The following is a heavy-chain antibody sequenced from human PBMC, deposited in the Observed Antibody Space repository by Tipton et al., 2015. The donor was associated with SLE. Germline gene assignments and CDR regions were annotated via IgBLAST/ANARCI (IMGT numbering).Heavy chain of an antibody. CDR2: IYYSGST. V-gene: IGHV4-59*11. CDR3: ARDGPGYSSSWYAAQSPGYWYFDH. J-gene: IGHJ2*01. D-gene: IGHD6-13*01. CDR1: GGSISSHY. Sequence: TLSLTCTVSGGSISSHYWSWIRQPPGKGLEWIGYIYYSGSTNYNPSLKSRVTISVDTSKNQFFLKLSSVTAADTAVYYCARDGPGYSSSWYAAQSPGYWYFDHWGRGTLVTVSS.